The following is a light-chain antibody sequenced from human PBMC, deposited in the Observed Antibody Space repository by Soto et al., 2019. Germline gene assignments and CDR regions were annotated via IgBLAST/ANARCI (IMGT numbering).Light chain of an antibody. V-gene: IGKV3-15*01. CDR3: QEYNNWTLIT. J-gene: IGKJ5*01. CDR1: QRISSN. CDR2: GAY. Sequence: VMTQSPDTLSVSPGERATLSCRASQRISSNLAWYQQRPGQAPRLLVHGAYNRATGIPVRFSGSVSETEFTLTISSLQSEDFAVYYCQEYNNWTLITLGQGTRLEIK.